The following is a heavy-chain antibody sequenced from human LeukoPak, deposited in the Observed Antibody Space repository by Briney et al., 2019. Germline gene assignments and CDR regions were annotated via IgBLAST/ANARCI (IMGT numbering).Heavy chain of an antibody. CDR1: GYTFTSYD. Sequence: ASVKVSCKASGYTFTSYDINLVRQATGQRLEWMGWMNPNSGNTGYAQKFQGRVTMTRNTSISTAYMELSSLRSEDTAVYYCARLGGDGYCSSTSCFGINWLDPGGQGTLVTVSS. J-gene: IGHJ5*02. D-gene: IGHD2-2*01. CDR2: MNPNSGNT. V-gene: IGHV1-8*01. CDR3: ARLGGDGYCSSTSCFGINWLDP.